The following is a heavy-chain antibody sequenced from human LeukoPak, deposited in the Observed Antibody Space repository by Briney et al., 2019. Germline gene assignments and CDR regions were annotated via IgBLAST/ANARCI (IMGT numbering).Heavy chain of an antibody. J-gene: IGHJ4*02. CDR2: IYTSGST. Sequence: PSQTLSLTCTVSGGSIGSGSYYWSWIRQPAGKGLEWIGRIYTSGSTYYNPSLKSRVTISVDTSKNQFSLKLSSVTAADTAVYYCARRVAAAGYYFDYWGQGTLVTVSS. CDR3: ARRVAAAGYYFDY. CDR1: GGSIGSGSYY. V-gene: IGHV4-61*02. D-gene: IGHD6-13*01.